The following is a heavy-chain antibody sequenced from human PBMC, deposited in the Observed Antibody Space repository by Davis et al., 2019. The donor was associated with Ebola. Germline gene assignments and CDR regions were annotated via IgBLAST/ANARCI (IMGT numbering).Heavy chain of an antibody. J-gene: IGHJ4*02. V-gene: IGHV3-48*02. CDR1: GFTFSSYS. CDR2: ISSSSSTI. D-gene: IGHD6-19*01. CDR3: ARDGRYLYSSGLEFDY. Sequence: GGSLRLSCAASGFTFSSYSMNCVREAPGKGLEWVSSISSSSSTIYYADSVKGRFTISRDNAKNSLYLQMNSLRDEDTAVYYCARDGRYLYSSGLEFDYWGQGTLVTVSS.